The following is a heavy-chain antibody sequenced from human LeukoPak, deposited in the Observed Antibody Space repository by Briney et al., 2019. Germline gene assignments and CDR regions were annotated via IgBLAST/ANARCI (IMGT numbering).Heavy chain of an antibody. CDR3: ARHFSGIAARFDP. Sequence: SETLSLTCTVSGGSISSYYWSWIRQPPGKGLEWIGYIYTSGSTNYNPSLKSRVTISVDTSKNQFSLKLSSVTAADTAVYCCARHFSGIAARFDPWGQGTLVTVSS. CDR2: IYTSGST. J-gene: IGHJ5*02. D-gene: IGHD6-13*01. V-gene: IGHV4-4*09. CDR1: GGSISSYY.